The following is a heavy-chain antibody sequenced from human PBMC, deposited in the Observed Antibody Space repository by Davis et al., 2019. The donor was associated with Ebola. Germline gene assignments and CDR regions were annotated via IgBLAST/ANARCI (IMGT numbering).Heavy chain of an antibody. CDR1: GGSISSSNW. CDR2: INHSGST. V-gene: IGHV4-4*02. CDR3: ARHRRSYYYDSSGYYDY. D-gene: IGHD3-22*01. Sequence: SETLSLTCAVSGGSISSSNWWSWVRQPPGKGLEWIGEINHSGSTNYNPSLKSRVTISLDTSKNQFSLKLSSVTAADTAVYYCARHRRSYYYDSSGYYDYWGQGTLVTVSS. J-gene: IGHJ4*02.